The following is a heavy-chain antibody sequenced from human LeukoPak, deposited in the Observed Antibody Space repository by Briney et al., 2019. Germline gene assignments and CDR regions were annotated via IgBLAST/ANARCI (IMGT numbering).Heavy chain of an antibody. D-gene: IGHD2-2*01. V-gene: IGHV3-21*01. CDR1: GFTFSSYS. CDR2: ISSSSSYI. CDR3: ARDLLVVPAATAFDY. J-gene: IGHJ4*02. Sequence: GGSLRLSCAASGFTFSSYSMNWVRQAPGKGLEWVSSISSSSSYIYCADSVKGRFTISRDNAKNSLYLQMNSLRAEDTAVYYCARDLLVVPAATAFDYWGQGTLVTVSS.